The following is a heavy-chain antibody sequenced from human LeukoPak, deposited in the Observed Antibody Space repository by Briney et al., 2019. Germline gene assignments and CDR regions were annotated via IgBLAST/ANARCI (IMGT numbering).Heavy chain of an antibody. CDR3: AKNVGSGYYFYFDY. Sequence: GGSLRLSCAASGFTFRAYAMHWVRQAPGKGLEWLAVISNDGTIQYYADSVKGRFTISRDNAKNSLYLQMNSLRAEDTALYYCAKNVGSGYYFYFDYWGQGTPVTVSS. J-gene: IGHJ4*02. CDR1: GFTFRAYA. V-gene: IGHV3-30*04. D-gene: IGHD3-22*01. CDR2: ISNDGTIQ.